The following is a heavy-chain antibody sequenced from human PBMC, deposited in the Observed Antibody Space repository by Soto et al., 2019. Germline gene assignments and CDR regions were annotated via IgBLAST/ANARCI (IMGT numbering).Heavy chain of an antibody. CDR3: ARDGIGGCPDFEY. J-gene: IGHJ4*02. Sequence: EVQLVESGGGLVQPGGSLRLSCAASGFTFSSYWMTWVRQAPGKGLEWVANINKDGSEKYYVDSVKGRFTISRDNAKNSLYLQMNSLRGEDTAVYYCARDGIGGCPDFEYWGQGILVTVSS. V-gene: IGHV3-7*05. CDR2: INKDGSEK. CDR1: GFTFSSYW. D-gene: IGHD2-15*01.